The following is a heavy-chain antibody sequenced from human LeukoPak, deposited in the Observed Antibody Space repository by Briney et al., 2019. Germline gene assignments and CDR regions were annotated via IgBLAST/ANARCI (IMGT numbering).Heavy chain of an antibody. CDR2: IPYDGSNN. V-gene: IGHV3-30*18. Sequence: GGSLRLSCAASGFTFSAYGMHWVRQAPGKGLEWVAVIPYDGSNNYYADSVKGRYTISRDNSKSTLYLQMNSLRAEDTAIYYCAKENSSGYYYFDYWGQGTLVTVSS. CDR3: AKENSSGYYYFDY. J-gene: IGHJ4*02. CDR1: GFTFSAYG. D-gene: IGHD3-22*01.